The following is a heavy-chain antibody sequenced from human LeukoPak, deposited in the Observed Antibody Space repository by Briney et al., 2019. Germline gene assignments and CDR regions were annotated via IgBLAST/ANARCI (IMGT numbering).Heavy chain of an antibody. CDR1: GFTFSSYG. CDR3: ARAGDYGDYLSYFDY. CDR2: LWYDGTYE. V-gene: IGHV3-33*01. J-gene: IGHJ4*02. Sequence: GRSLRLSCAASGFTFSSYGMHWVRQAPGKGLEWVAVLWYDGTYEYYADSVKGRFTISRDNSKNTLYLHMDSLRAEDTAVYYCARAGDYGDYLSYFDYWGQGTLVTLSS. D-gene: IGHD4-17*01.